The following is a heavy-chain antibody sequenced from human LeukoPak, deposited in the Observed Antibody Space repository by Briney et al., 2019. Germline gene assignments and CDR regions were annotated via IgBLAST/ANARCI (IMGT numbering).Heavy chain of an antibody. CDR1: GGSISSGSYY. D-gene: IGHD6-19*01. J-gene: IGHJ4*02. Sequence: PSETLSLTCTVSGGSISSGSYYWSWIRQPAGKGLEWIGRIYTSGSTNYNPSLKSRVTISVDTSKYQFSLKLSSVTAADTAVYYCARDSALYSSGWLFDYWGQGTLVTVSS. CDR2: IYTSGST. CDR3: ARDSALYSSGWLFDY. V-gene: IGHV4-61*02.